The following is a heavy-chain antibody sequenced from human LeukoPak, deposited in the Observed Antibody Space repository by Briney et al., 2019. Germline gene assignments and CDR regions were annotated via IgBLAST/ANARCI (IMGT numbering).Heavy chain of an antibody. CDR2: IYSSGTT. CDR1: GGSISSYY. D-gene: IGHD5-18*01. CDR3: ARGTPTDTTMVTT. J-gene: IGHJ4*02. V-gene: IGHV4-4*07. Sequence: SETLSLTCTVSGGSISSYYWNWIRQPAGKGLGWIGRIYSSGTTNYNPSLKSRVTMSVARSKNQFSLKLSSVTAADTAVYFCARGTPTDTTMVTTWGQGTLVTVSS.